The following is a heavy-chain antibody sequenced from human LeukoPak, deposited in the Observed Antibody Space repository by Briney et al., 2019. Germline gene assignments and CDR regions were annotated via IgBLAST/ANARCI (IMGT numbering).Heavy chain of an antibody. CDR1: GFTFNSYA. J-gene: IGHJ3*02. CDR2: ISGSGGST. CDR3: AKSHDSSGYYYAPDAFDI. D-gene: IGHD3-22*01. Sequence: GGSLRLSCAASGFTFNSYAMSWVRQAPGKGLEWVSAISGSGGSTYYADSVKGRFTISRDNSKNTLYLQMNSLRAEDTAVYYCAKSHDSSGYYYAPDAFDIWGQGTMVTVSS. V-gene: IGHV3-23*01.